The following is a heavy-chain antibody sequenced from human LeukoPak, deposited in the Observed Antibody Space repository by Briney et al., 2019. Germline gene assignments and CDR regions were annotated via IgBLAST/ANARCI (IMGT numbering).Heavy chain of an antibody. J-gene: IGHJ2*01. D-gene: IGHD4-17*01. CDR3: ARDPSSSYGDYLAVDWYFDL. CDR2: IRYDGSNK. Sequence: GRSLRLSCAASGFAFSSYGMHWVRQAPGKGLEWVAFIRYDGSNKYYADSVKGRFTISRDNAKNSLYLQMNSLRAEDTAVYYCARDPSSSYGDYLAVDWYFDLWGQGTLLTVSS. CDR1: GFAFSSYG. V-gene: IGHV3-33*01.